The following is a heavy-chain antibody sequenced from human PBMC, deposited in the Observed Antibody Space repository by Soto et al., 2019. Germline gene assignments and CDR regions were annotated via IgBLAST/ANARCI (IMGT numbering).Heavy chain of an antibody. CDR1: GFTFISYW. Sequence: SLRLSCAASGFTFISYWMIWVRQAPGKGLEWVANIKQDGSEEYYVDSVKGRFTISRDNAKNSLYLQMNSLRAEDTAVYYCARDGDYDSSGYYTYYYYGMDVWGQGTTVTVSS. CDR2: IKQDGSEE. D-gene: IGHD3-22*01. J-gene: IGHJ6*02. V-gene: IGHV3-7*03. CDR3: ARDGDYDSSGYYTYYYYGMDV.